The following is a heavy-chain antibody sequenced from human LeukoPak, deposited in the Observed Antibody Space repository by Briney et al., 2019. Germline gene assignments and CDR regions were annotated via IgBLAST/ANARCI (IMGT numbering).Heavy chain of an antibody. Sequence: PSETLSLTCTVSGGSISSSYWSWIRQPPGKGLEWIGYIYYSGSTNYNPSLKSRITISVDTSKNQFSLKLSSVTAADTAVYYCARVYSNYGYYFDYWGQGTLVTVSS. CDR3: ARVYSNYGYYFDY. CDR1: GGSISSSY. V-gene: IGHV4-59*01. D-gene: IGHD4-11*01. J-gene: IGHJ4*02. CDR2: IYYSGST.